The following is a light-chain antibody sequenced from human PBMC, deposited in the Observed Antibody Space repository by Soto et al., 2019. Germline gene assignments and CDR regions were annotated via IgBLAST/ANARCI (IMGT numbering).Light chain of an antibody. V-gene: IGKV3-15*01. CDR3: QQYNNWPRGT. Sequence: EIVMTQSPATLSVSPGERATLSCRASQSVSNNLAWYQQKPGQAPRLLIYGASTRATGIPARFSGSGSGTEFILTISSLQSEDFAVYYCQQYNNWPRGTFGGGTKVEIK. J-gene: IGKJ4*01. CDR1: QSVSNN. CDR2: GAS.